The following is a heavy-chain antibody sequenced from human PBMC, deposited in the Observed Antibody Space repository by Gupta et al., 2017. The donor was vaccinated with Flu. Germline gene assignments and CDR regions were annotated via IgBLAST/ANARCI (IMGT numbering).Heavy chain of an antibody. CDR1: GYTFISYG. J-gene: IGHJ5*01. CDR2: ISAYNGKT. V-gene: IGHV1-18*01. D-gene: IGHD2-2*01. Sequence: QIQLVQSGAEVKKPGASVQVSCEASGYTFISYGITWVRQAPGERLEWMGWISAYNGKTNYAQRFQGRVTMTTDTSTSTAYMELRGLRSDDTAVYYCARVGVPDAVAPNWFDFWGQGTLVTVSS. CDR3: ARVGVPDAVAPNWFDF.